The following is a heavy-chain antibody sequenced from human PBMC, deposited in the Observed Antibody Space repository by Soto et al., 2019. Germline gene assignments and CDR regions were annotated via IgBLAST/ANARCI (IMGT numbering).Heavy chain of an antibody. CDR1: GFTFSTYG. J-gene: IGHJ4*02. CDR2: IWYDGSNK. CDR3: ARDDCSGGRCYPDY. Sequence: QVQLVESGGGVVQPGRSLRLYYAASGFTFSTYGMHWVRQAPGKGLEWVAVIWYDGSNKYYADSVKGRFTISRDNSKNTLYLQMNSLRAEDTAVYYCARDDCSGGRCYPDYWGQGTLVIVSS. D-gene: IGHD2-15*01. V-gene: IGHV3-33*01.